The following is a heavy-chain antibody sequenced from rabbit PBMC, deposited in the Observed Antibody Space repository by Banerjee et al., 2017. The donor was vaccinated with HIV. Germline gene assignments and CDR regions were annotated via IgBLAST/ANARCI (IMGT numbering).Heavy chain of an antibody. CDR2: VYTGSGGST. V-gene: IGHV1S45*01. J-gene: IGHJ4*01. CDR1: GFSFSSSYW. CDR3: ARPLSASRDYFKL. D-gene: IGHD8-1*01. Sequence: QEQLVESGGGLVKPEGSLTLTCTASGFSFSSSYWICWVRQAPGKGLEWIGCVYTGSGGSTYYASWAKGRFTISKTSSTTVTLQMTSLTVADTATYFCARPLSASRDYFKLWGPGTLVTVS.